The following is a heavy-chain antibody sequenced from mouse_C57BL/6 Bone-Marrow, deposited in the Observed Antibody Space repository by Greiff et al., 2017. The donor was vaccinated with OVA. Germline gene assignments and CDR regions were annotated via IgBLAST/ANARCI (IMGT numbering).Heavy chain of an antibody. J-gene: IGHJ4*01. CDR1: GYTFTSYW. V-gene: IGHV1-55*01. Sequence: QVQLQQPGAELVKPGASVTMSCKASGYTFTSYWITWVKQRPGQGLEWIGDIYPGSGSTNYNEKFKSKATLTVDTSSSTAYMQLSSLTSEDSAVYYCAHTGRYYAMDYWGQGTSVTVSS. CDR2: IYPGSGST. CDR3: AHTGRYYAMDY. D-gene: IGHD1-1*01.